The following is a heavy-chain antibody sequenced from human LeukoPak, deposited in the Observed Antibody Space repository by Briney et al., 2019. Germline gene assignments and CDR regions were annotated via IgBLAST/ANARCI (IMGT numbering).Heavy chain of an antibody. D-gene: IGHD6-13*01. Sequence: SETLSLTCSVSGGSISSSSYCWGWIRQPPGKGLEWIGDISYSGNTYCNPSLKSRVTISVDTSKNQFSLKLSSVTATDTAVYYCASGGSSSWYRWFDPWGQGTLVTVSS. CDR3: ASGGSSSWYRWFDP. CDR1: GGSISSSSYC. J-gene: IGHJ5*02. V-gene: IGHV4-39*01. CDR2: ISYSGNT.